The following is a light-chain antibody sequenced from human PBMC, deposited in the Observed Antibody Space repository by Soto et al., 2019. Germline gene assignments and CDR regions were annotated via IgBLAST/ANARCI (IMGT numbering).Light chain of an antibody. CDR3: QQYNNWPPYT. CDR1: QSVSTN. CDR2: GAS. Sequence: DIVMTQSPVTLSVSAGERVTLSCRASQSVSTNLAWYQQKPGQAPRLLIHGASTRATGIPARFSGRGSGTEFTLTISSLQSEDFAVYYCQQYNNWPPYTFGQGTKLEIK. V-gene: IGKV3-15*01. J-gene: IGKJ2*01.